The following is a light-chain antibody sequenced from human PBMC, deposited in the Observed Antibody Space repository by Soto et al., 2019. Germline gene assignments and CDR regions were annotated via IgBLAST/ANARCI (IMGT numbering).Light chain of an antibody. CDR3: HQYGRSPMYT. V-gene: IGKV3-20*01. Sequence: EIVLTQSPGTLSLSPGERATLSCRASQNISRFYLAWYHQRPGQAPKLLISGTSTRATGIPDRFTGSGSGTEFSLTINRLEPEDFAVYYCHQYGRSPMYTFGEGNKLEIK. CDR2: GTS. CDR1: QNISRFY. J-gene: IGKJ2*01.